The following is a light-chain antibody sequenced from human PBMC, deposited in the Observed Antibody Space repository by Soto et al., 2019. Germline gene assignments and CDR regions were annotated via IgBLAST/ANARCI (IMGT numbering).Light chain of an antibody. J-gene: IGKJ2*01. CDR3: QQYGNSPQT. CDR2: GAS. Sequence: EIVLTQSPGTLSLSPGETAALSCRASQSVSSSYLAWYQQKPGQAPRLLIYGASSRATGIPDRFSGSGSGTDFTLTISRLEPEDFAVYYCQQYGNSPQTFGQGTKLEIK. CDR1: QSVSSSY. V-gene: IGKV3-20*01.